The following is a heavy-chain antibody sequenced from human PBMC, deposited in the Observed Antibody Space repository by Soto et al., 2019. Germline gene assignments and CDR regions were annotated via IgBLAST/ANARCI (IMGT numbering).Heavy chain of an antibody. CDR3: ARDHVVSRNWFDP. V-gene: IGHV3-74*01. J-gene: IGHJ5*02. CDR2: INSDGSST. D-gene: IGHD2-21*01. Sequence: GVSLRLSCAASGFTFRSYWMHWVRQAPGKGLVWVSRINSDGSSTSYADSVKGRFTISRDNAKNTLYLQMNSLRAEDTAVYYCARDHVVSRNWFDPWGQGTLVTVSS. CDR1: GFTFRSYW.